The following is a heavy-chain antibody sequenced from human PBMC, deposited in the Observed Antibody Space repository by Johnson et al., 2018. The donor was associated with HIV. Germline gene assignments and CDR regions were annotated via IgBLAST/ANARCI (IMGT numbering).Heavy chain of an antibody. CDR3: ARDSPYDRSPRGAFDI. CDR2: ISYDGSNK. D-gene: IGHD3-22*01. CDR1: GFTLSTYG. V-gene: IGHV3-30*03. J-gene: IGHJ3*02. Sequence: QVQLVESGGGVVRPGGSLRLSCSASGFTLSTYGMHWVRQAPGKGLEWVAVISYDGSNKYYADSVKGRFTTSRDNSKNTLYLQMNILRSEDTAVYFCARDSPYDRSPRGAFDIWGQGTMVTVSS.